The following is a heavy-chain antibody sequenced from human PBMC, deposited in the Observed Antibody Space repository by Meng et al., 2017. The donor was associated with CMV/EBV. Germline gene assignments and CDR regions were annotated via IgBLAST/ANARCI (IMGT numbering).Heavy chain of an antibody. Sequence: LRLSCAVYGGSFSGYYWSWIRQPPGKGLEWIGEINHSGSTNYNPSLKSRVTISVDTSKNQFSLKLSSVTAADTAVYYCARGLLGRMSYGMDVWGQGTTVTVSS. CDR3: ARGLLGRMSYGMDV. D-gene: IGHD2-8*02. J-gene: IGHJ6*02. CDR1: GGSFSGYY. V-gene: IGHV4-34*01. CDR2: INHSGST.